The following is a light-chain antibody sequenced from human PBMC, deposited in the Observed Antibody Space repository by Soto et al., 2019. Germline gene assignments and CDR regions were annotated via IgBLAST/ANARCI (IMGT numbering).Light chain of an antibody. CDR3: QQYGSSPWK. J-gene: IGKJ1*01. CDR1: QSVSSN. Sequence: EIVMTQSPATLSVSPGERATLSCRASQSVSSNLAWYQQKPGQAPRLLIYGASTRATGIPARFSGSGSGTEFTLTISSLQSEDFAVYYCQQYGSSPWKFGQGTKV. V-gene: IGKV3-15*01. CDR2: GAS.